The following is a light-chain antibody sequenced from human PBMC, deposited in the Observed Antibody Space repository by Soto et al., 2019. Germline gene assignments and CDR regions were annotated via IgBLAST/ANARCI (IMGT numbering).Light chain of an antibody. CDR1: QSVLYSSNNKNY. CDR3: QQYYSTTTLFT. CDR2: WAS. V-gene: IGKV4-1*01. Sequence: DIVMTQSPDSLAVSLGERATINCKSSQSVLYSSNNKNYLAWYQQKPGQPPKLLIYWASTRESGVPDRFSGSWSGTDFTLPISSLQAEDVAVYYCQQYYSTTTLFTFGPGTKVEIK. J-gene: IGKJ3*01.